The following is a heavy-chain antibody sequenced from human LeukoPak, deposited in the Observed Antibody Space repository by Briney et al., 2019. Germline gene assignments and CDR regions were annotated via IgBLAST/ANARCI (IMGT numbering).Heavy chain of an antibody. Sequence: SETLSLTCTVSGGSIRSSYYYWGWIRQPPGKGLEWIGYIYYSGSTNYNPSLKSRVTISIDTSKNQFSLKLSSVTATDTAVYYCAREGVLPRRVGMDVWGQGTTVTVSS. CDR2: IYYSGST. D-gene: IGHD2-8*01. V-gene: IGHV4-61*01. CDR3: AREGVLPRRVGMDV. CDR1: GGSIRSSYYY. J-gene: IGHJ6*02.